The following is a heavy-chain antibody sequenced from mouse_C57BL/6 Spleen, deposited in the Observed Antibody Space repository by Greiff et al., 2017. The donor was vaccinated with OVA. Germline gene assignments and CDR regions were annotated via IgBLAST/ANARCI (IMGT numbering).Heavy chain of an antibody. CDR3: ARDRPPPGYFDV. CDR1: GFTFSSYA. D-gene: IGHD6-1*01. CDR2: ISDGGSNT. J-gene: IGHJ1*03. V-gene: IGHV5-4*01. Sequence: EVKLMESGGGLVKPGGSLKLSCAASGFTFSSYAMPWVRQTPEKRLEWVATISDGGSNTYYPDNVKGRFTICRDNAKNNLYLQMSHLKSEDTAMYYCARDRPPPGYFDVWGTGTTVTVSS.